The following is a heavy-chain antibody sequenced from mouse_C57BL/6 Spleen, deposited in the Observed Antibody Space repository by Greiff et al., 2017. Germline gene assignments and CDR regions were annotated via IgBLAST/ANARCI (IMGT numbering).Heavy chain of an antibody. Sequence: QVQLQQSGAELAKPGASVKMSCKASGYTFTSYWMTWVKQRPGQGLEWIGYIYPSSGYTKYNQKFKDKATLTADKSSSTASMQLSSLTYEDAAVEDCARGTTVDWYFEVWGTGTTVTVAA. J-gene: IGHJ1*03. CDR1: GYTFTSYW. D-gene: IGHD1-1*01. CDR3: ARGTTVDWYFEV. V-gene: IGHV1-7*01. CDR2: IYPSSGYT.